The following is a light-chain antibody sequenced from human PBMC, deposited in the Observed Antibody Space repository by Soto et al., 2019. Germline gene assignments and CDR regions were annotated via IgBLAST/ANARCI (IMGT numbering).Light chain of an antibody. CDR3: QVWDSNVLHHV. CDR2: DDS. CDR1: NIGSKS. V-gene: IGLV3-21*02. Sequence: SYELTQSPSVSVAPGQTARITCGGNNIGSKSVNWFQQRPGQAPVFVVFDDSDRPSGIPERFSGSKSETTATLPISGVEAGDEADYYCQVWDSNVLHHVFGTGTKLTVL. J-gene: IGLJ1*01.